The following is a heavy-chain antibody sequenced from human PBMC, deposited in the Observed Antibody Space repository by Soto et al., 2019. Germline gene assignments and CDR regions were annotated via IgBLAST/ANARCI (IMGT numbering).Heavy chain of an antibody. D-gene: IGHD3-10*01. Sequence: QVQLVQSGAEVKKPGASVKVSCKASGYTFTNDYMHWVRQAPGQGLEWMGIINPSTGTTSYAQKFQGRVTMTRDTSPSTVHMELSSLRSDDTAVYYCARSSWDRVRGVKEFDSWGQGTLVTVSS. J-gene: IGHJ4*02. CDR3: ARSSWDRVRGVKEFDS. CDR1: GYTFTNDY. V-gene: IGHV1-46*01. CDR2: INPSTGTT.